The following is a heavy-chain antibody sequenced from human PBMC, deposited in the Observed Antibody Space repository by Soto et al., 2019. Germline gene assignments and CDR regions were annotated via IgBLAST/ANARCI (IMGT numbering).Heavy chain of an antibody. Sequence: QLQLQESGPGLVKPSETLSLTCTVSGGSISSSSYYWGWIRQPPGKGLEWIGSIYYSGSTYYNPSLKSRVTISVDTSKNQFSLKLSSVTAADTAVYYCAKAGMRGLRFLEDIWGQGTMVTVSS. V-gene: IGHV4-39*01. CDR2: IYYSGST. CDR3: AKAGMRGLRFLEDI. CDR1: GGSISSSSYY. J-gene: IGHJ3*02. D-gene: IGHD3-3*01.